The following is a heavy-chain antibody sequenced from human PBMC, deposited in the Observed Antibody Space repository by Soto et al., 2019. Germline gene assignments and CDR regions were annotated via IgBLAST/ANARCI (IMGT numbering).Heavy chain of an antibody. D-gene: IGHD2-21*02. CDR2: FIPIYGTR. V-gene: IGHV1-69*13. CDR1: GGTFSRYA. J-gene: IGHJ6*02. CDR3: ARATLTGDLYYYYYYGMDV. Sequence: SVKVSCKASGGTFSRYAISWVRRAPGQEREWIGGFIPIYGTRNYAQKFQGRVTITADESTSTAYMELSSLRSEDTAVYYCARATLTGDLYYYYYYGMDVWGQGTTVTVSS.